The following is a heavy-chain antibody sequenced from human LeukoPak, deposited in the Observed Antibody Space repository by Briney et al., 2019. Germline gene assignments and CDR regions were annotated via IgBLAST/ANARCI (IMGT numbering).Heavy chain of an antibody. J-gene: IGHJ6*03. CDR3: ATEITPYYYMDV. Sequence: SGGSLRLSCAASGFSFSSYAMNWVRQAPGKGLEWVSYISSSGSTIYYADSVKGRFTISRDNAKNSLYLQMNSLRADDTAVYYCATEITPYYYMDVWGKGTTVTVSS. CDR1: GFSFSSYA. V-gene: IGHV3-48*04. D-gene: IGHD5-24*01. CDR2: ISSSGSTI.